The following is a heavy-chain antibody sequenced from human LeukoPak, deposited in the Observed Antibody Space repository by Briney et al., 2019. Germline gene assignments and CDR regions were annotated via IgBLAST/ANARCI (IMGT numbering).Heavy chain of an antibody. CDR2: IRYDGSNK. J-gene: IGHJ4*02. Sequence: GGSLRLSCAASGFTFSSYGMHWVRQPPGKGLEWVAFIRYDGSNKYYADSVKGRYTISRDNAKTSLYLQMNSLRAEDTAIYYCVRRLSYRSSGDYWGQGTLVTVSS. D-gene: IGHD3-10*01. V-gene: IGHV3-30*02. CDR1: GFTFSSYG. CDR3: VRRLSYRSSGDY.